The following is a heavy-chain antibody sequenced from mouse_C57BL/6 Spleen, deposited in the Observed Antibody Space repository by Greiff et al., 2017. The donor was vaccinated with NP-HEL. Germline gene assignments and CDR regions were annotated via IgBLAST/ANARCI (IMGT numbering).Heavy chain of an antibody. J-gene: IGHJ4*01. V-gene: IGHV7-3*01. CDR1: GFTFTDYY. CDR3: ARHHYYDYEDYYAMDY. D-gene: IGHD2-4*01. CDR2: IRNKANGYTT. Sequence: EVQVVESGGGLVQPGGSLSLSCAASGFTFTDYYMSWVRQPPGKALEWLGFIRNKANGYTTEYSASVKGRFTISRDNSQSILYLQMNALRAEDSATYYCARHHYYDYEDYYAMDYWGQGTSVTVSS.